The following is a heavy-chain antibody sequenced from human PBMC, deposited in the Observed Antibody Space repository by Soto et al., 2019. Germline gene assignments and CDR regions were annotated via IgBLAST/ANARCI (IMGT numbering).Heavy chain of an antibody. V-gene: IGHV4-31*03. CDR1: GGSISSGGYY. CDR2: IYYSGST. CDR3: AREVDTDLGWFDP. J-gene: IGHJ5*02. Sequence: QVQLQESGPGLVKPSQTLSLTCTVSGGSISSGGYYWSWIRQHPGKGLEWIGYIYYSGSTYYNPSLKSRVTISVDTSKNQFSLKLSAVTAADTAVSYCAREVDTDLGWFDPWGQGTLVTVAS. D-gene: IGHD5-18*01.